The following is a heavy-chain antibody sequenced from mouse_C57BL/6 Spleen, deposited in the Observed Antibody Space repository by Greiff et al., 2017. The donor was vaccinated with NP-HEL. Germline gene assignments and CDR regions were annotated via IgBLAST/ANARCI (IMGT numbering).Heavy chain of an antibody. V-gene: IGHV5-6*01. CDR1: GFTFSSYG. D-gene: IGHD1-1*01. Sequence: EVKLVESGGDLVKPGGSLKLSCAASGFTFSSYGMSWVRQTPDKRLEWVATISSGGSYTYYPDSVKGRFTISRDNSKNTLYLQMSSRKSEDTARYYCERHEGTTVVPYYFDYWGQGTTLTVSS. CDR2: ISSGGSYT. CDR3: ERHEGTTVVPYYFDY. J-gene: IGHJ2*01.